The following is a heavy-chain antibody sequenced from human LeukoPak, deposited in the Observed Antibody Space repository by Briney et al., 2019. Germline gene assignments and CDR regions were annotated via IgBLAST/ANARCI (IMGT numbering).Heavy chain of an antibody. V-gene: IGHV4-61*02. CDR3: ARTPYDRAFDI. CDR1: GGSISSGSYY. Sequence: PSKTLSLTCTVSGGSISSGSYYWSWIRQPAGKGLEWIGRIYTSGSTNYNPSLKSRVTISVDTSKNQFSLKLSSVTAADTAVYYCARTPYDRAFDIWGQGTMVTVSS. CDR2: IYTSGST. J-gene: IGHJ3*02. D-gene: IGHD3-22*01.